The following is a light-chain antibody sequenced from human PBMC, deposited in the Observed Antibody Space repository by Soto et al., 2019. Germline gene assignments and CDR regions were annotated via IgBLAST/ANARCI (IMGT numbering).Light chain of an antibody. V-gene: IGKV3-15*01. CDR2: GAS. Sequence: EIVMTQSPATLSVSPGERATLPCRASQSVSSNLAWYQQKPGQAPRLLIYGASTRATGIPARFSGSGSGTEFSLTVRTLQSEDSAVYSCQQYNNWPWTFGQGTKVEIK. CDR3: QQYNNWPWT. J-gene: IGKJ1*01. CDR1: QSVSSN.